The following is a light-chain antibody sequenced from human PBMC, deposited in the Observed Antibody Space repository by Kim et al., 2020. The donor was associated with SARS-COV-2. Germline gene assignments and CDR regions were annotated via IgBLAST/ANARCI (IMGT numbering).Light chain of an antibody. J-gene: IGKJ1*01. CDR2: DAS. Sequence: LSPGERATRPCRASQGVSSYLAWYQQKPGQAPRLLIYDASNRATGIPARFSGSGSGTDFTLTISSLEPEDFAVYYCQQRSNWPGTFGQGTKVDIK. V-gene: IGKV3-11*01. CDR1: QGVSSY. CDR3: QQRSNWPGT.